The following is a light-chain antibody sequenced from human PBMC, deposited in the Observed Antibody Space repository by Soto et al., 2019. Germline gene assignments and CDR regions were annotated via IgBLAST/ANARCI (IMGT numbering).Light chain of an antibody. CDR3: QQYNTYST. CDR1: QSISRW. J-gene: IGKJ5*01. Sequence: DIQMTQSPSTLSAYVGDRVTITCRASQSISRWLAWYQQKPGKAPQALIYDASSLKSGVQSRFSGNGSGTEFTLTISSLQPDDFATYCCQQYNTYSTFGQGTRLEIK. CDR2: DAS. V-gene: IGKV1-5*01.